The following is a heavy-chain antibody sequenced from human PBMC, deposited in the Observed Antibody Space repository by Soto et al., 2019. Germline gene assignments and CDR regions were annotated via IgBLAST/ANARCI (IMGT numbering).Heavy chain of an antibody. CDR1: GGSISSSNW. V-gene: IGHV4-4*02. J-gene: IGHJ4*02. CDR3: ARRWGEGRVDY. Sequence: QVQLQESCQGLVKPSGTLSLTCAVSGGSISSSNWWSWVRQPPGKGLEWIGEIYHSGNTNYNPSLKSRVTMAVDKSRNQFSLKLSSVTAADTAVYYCARRWGEGRVDYWGQGTLVTVSS. D-gene: IGHD3-10*01. CDR2: IYHSGNT.